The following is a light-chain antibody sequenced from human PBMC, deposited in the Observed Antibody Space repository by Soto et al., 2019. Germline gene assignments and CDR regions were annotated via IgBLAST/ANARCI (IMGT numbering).Light chain of an antibody. Sequence: ELVLTQSPGTLSLSPGERATLSCRASQSVSNNYLAWYQQRPGQAPRLLIYRASTRATGVPARFSGSGSGTEFTLTISSLQSEDFAVYSCLQYHNLWAFGQGTKVDIK. V-gene: IGKV3D-7*01. J-gene: IGKJ1*01. CDR2: RAS. CDR1: QSVSNNY. CDR3: LQYHNLWA.